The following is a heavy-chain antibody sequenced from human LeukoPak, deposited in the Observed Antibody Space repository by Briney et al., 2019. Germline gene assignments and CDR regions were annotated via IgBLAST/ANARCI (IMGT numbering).Heavy chain of an antibody. CDR3: ARVTGSIDY. CDR1: VYTFTIYD. CDR2: MNLNSGNT. V-gene: IGHV1-8*01. Sequence: ASVTVSFKSSVYTFTIYDINWVRQATGQGLEWMGWMNLNSGNTGYAQKFQGRVTMTRDTSISTAYMKLSTLTSDDTAVYYCARVTGSIDYWGQGTLVTVSS. D-gene: IGHD1-26*01. J-gene: IGHJ4*02.